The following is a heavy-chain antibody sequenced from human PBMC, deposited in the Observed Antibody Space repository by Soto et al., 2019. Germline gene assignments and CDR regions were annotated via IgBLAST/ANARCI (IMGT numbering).Heavy chain of an antibody. CDR2: ISGSGGST. Sequence: HPGGSLRLSCAASGFTFSSYAMSWVRQAPGKGLELVSAISGSGGSTYYADSVKGRFTISRDNSKNTLYLQMNSLRAEDTAVYYCAKGGCSSTSCYDFWGQGSLVTVFS. CDR1: GFTFSSYA. J-gene: IGHJ4*02. CDR3: AKGGCSSTSCYDF. D-gene: IGHD2-2*01. V-gene: IGHV3-23*01.